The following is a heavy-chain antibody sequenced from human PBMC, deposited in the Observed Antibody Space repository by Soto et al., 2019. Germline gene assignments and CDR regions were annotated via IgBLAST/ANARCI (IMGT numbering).Heavy chain of an antibody. CDR1: GFTFSSYA. Sequence: GGSLRLSCAASGFTFSSYAMSWVRQAPGKGLEWVSAISGSGGSTYYTDSVKGRFTISRDNSKNTLYLQMNSLRAEDTAVYYCAKDGGIAVASGAFDIWGQGTMVTVSS. J-gene: IGHJ3*02. V-gene: IGHV3-23*01. D-gene: IGHD6-19*01. CDR3: AKDGGIAVASGAFDI. CDR2: ISGSGGST.